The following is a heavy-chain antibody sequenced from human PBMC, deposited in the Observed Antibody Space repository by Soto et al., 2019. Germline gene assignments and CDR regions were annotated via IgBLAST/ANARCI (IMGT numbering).Heavy chain of an antibody. D-gene: IGHD6-13*01. CDR3: ARDLAAADY. Sequence: QVHLVQSGAEVKKPGASVKVSCKASGYIFINYYIHWVRQAPGQGLEWIGIFNPNGGSTNDAQKCRGRVTMARDTSTSTVYMDLSSRRSDDTAVYDCARDLAAADYWGQGTLVTVSS. V-gene: IGHV1-46*01. J-gene: IGHJ4*02. CDR2: FNPNGGST. CDR1: GYIFINYY.